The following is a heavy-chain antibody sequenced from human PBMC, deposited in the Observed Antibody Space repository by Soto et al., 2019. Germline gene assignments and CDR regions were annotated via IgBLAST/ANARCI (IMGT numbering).Heavy chain of an antibody. CDR3: AREWGLLPYYVMNV. J-gene: IGHJ6*02. V-gene: IGHV4-61*03. CDR2: ISYTGRT. Sequence: SETLSLTCIVSGDSVTSGSYYWTWLRQPPGKGLEWIGYISYTGRTKYNPSLQSRVTISVDTSRNDFSLNLSSVTAADTAVYFCAREWGLLPYYVMNVWGHGTAVNRLL. CDR1: GDSVTSGSYY. D-gene: IGHD7-27*01.